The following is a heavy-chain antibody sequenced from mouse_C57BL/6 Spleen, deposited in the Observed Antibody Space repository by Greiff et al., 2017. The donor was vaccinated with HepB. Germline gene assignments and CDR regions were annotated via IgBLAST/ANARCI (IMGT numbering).Heavy chain of an antibody. J-gene: IGHJ1*03. Sequence: EVMLVESEGGLVQPGSSMKLSCTASGFTFSDYYMAWVRQVPEKGLEWVANINYDGSSTYYLDSLKSRFIISRDNAKNILYLQMSSLKSEDTATYYCARGDGYHWYFDVWGTGTTVTVSS. CDR3: ARGDGYHWYFDV. CDR1: GFTFSDYY. CDR2: INYDGSST. V-gene: IGHV5-16*01. D-gene: IGHD2-3*01.